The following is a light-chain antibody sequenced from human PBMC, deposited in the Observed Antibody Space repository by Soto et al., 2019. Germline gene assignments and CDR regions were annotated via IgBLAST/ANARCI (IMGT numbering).Light chain of an antibody. CDR1: QSITNY. J-gene: IGKJ4*01. CDR3: THTTSILHS. Sequence: IQMTQSPSALSASVGDRFTITCRASQSITNYLNWYQHNPGQAPNLLIYAASTLQAGVPSRFRGSGSGTDFTLTICSLQPEDFAPYFSTHTTSILHSFAGGTKVAIK. V-gene: IGKV1-39*01. CDR2: AAS.